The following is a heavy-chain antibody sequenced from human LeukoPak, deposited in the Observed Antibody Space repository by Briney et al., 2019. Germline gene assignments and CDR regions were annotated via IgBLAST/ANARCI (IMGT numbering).Heavy chain of an antibody. V-gene: IGHV3-21*01. D-gene: IGHD6-13*01. CDR1: GFTFSSYS. CDR2: ISSSSSYI. J-gene: IGHJ4*02. Sequence: PGGSLRLSCAASGFTFSSYSMNWVRQAPGKGLEWVSSISSSSSYIYYADSVKGRFTISRDNAKNSLYLQMNSLRAEDTAVYYCARDRGIAAAGTVPFFDYWGQGTLVTVSS. CDR3: ARDRGIAAAGTVPFFDY.